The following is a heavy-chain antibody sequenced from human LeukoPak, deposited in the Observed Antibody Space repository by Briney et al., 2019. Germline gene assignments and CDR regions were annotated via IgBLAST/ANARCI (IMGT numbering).Heavy chain of an antibody. Sequence: PGGSLRLSCVASGFTFSISAMNWVRQAPGKGLEWVSGIGASGGSTYYADSVKGRFTISRDSSKNTLYLQMNSLRTEDTAVYYCAKAEGYDILTGLDYWGQGTLVTVSS. J-gene: IGHJ4*02. CDR3: AKAEGYDILTGLDY. V-gene: IGHV3-23*01. D-gene: IGHD3-9*01. CDR2: IGASGGST. CDR1: GFTFSISA.